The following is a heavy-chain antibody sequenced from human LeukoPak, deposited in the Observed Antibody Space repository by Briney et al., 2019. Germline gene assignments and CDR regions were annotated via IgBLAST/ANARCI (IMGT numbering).Heavy chain of an antibody. CDR1: GFTVSSSY. CDR2: IYSGGTT. Sequence: GGSLRLSCAASGFTVSSSYMSWVRQAPGKGLEWVSVIYSGGTTSYADSVKGRFTISRDNSKNTLYLQMNSLRVEDTAVYYCAREVGYDSSLGSWGQGTLVTVSS. V-gene: IGHV3-66*01. CDR3: AREVGYDSSLGS. J-gene: IGHJ4*02. D-gene: IGHD3-22*01.